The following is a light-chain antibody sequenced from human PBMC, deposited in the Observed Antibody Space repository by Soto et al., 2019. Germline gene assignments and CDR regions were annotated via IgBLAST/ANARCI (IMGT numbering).Light chain of an antibody. CDR1: QSVSSSY. V-gene: IGKV3-20*01. CDR2: GAS. CDR3: QQYGSSLGVT. Sequence: EIVMTQSPGTLSLSPGKRATLSCRASQSVSSSYLAWYQQKPGQAPRLLIYGASSRATGIPDRFSGSGSGTDFTLTISRLEPEDFAVYYCQQYGSSLGVTFGGGTKVDIK. J-gene: IGKJ4*01.